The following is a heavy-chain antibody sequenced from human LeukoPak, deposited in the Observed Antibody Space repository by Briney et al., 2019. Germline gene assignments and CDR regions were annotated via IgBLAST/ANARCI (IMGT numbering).Heavy chain of an antibody. D-gene: IGHD2-2*01. J-gene: IGHJ5*02. V-gene: IGHV1-3*02. CDR1: GYTFTSYA. Sequence: ASVKVSCKASGYTFTSYAMHWVRQAPGQRLEWMGWSNAGNGNTKYSQEFQGRVTITRDTSASTAYMELSSLRSEDTAVYYCATVILVVPDNWFDPWGQGTLVTVSS. CDR2: SNAGNGNT. CDR3: ATVILVVPDNWFDP.